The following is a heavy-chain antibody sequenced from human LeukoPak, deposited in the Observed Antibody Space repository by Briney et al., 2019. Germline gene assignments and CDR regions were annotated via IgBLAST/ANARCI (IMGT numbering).Heavy chain of an antibody. D-gene: IGHD6-13*01. J-gene: IGHJ4*02. CDR1: GFTFPRHW. CDR3: TRGSPGYSSSWLDF. V-gene: IGHV3-74*01. CDR2: INSNGSSR. Sequence: NPGGSLRLSCAASGFTFPRHWMSWVRQAPGKGLVWVSRINSNGSSRSYADYVKGRFTISRDDAKNTLYLQMSSLSVDDTAIYYCTRGSPGYSSSWLDFWGQGILVTVSS.